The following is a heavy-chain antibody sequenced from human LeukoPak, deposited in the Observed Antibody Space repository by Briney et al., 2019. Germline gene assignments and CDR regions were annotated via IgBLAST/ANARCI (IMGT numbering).Heavy chain of an antibody. CDR2: ISGSGGST. J-gene: IGHJ4*02. D-gene: IGHD3-22*01. CDR1: GFTFSSYA. Sequence: GGSLRLSCAASGFTFSSYAMSWVRQAPGKGLEWVSAISGSGGSTYYADSVKGRFTISRDNSKNTLYLQMNSLRAEDAAVYYCAKEISMIVVVGYLDYWGQGNLVTVSS. CDR3: AKEISMIVVVGYLDY. V-gene: IGHV3-23*01.